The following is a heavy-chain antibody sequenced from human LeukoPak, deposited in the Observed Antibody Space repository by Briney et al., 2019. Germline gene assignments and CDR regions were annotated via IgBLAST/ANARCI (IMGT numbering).Heavy chain of an antibody. Sequence: PSETLSLTFTVSGGSISSYYWSWIRQPAGKGLEWIGRIYTSGSTNYNPSLKSRVTMSVDTSKNQFSLKLSSVTAADTHLYYCARDGTYYDFWSGYDWFDPWGQGTLVTVSS. J-gene: IGHJ5*02. CDR1: GGSISSYY. V-gene: IGHV4-4*07. D-gene: IGHD3-3*01. CDR3: ARDGTYYDFWSGYDWFDP. CDR2: IYTSGST.